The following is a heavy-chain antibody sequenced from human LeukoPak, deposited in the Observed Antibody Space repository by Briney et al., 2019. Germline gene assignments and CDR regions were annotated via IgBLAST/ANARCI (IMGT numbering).Heavy chain of an antibody. V-gene: IGHV3-23*01. J-gene: IGHJ4*02. D-gene: IGHD4-11*01. Sequence: GGXLXXSCAASGFTFSSSTMTWVRQAPGQGLDWVSSITSTGGGSTYYADSVKGRFTISRDNSKNTLYLQMNSLRAEDTAAYYCAITGVRDFDSWGQGTLVTVSS. CDR2: ITSTGGGST. CDR1: GFTFSSST. CDR3: AITGVRDFDS.